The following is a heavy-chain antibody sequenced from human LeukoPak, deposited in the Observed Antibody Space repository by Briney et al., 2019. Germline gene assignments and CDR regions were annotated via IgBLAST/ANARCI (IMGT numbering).Heavy chain of an antibody. CDR2: ISGSGGST. CDR1: GFTLSSYW. V-gene: IGHV3-23*01. CDR3: AKLSSGYPNFFDY. J-gene: IGHJ4*02. D-gene: IGHD5-18*01. Sequence: GGSLGLSCAASGFTLSSYWMSWVRQAPGRGLEWVSAISGSGGSTYYADSVKGRFTISRDNSKNTLYLQMNSLRAEDTAVYYCAKLSSGYPNFFDYWGQGTLVTVSS.